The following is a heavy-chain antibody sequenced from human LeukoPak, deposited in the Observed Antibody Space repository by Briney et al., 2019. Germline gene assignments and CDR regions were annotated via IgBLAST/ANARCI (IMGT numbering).Heavy chain of an antibody. D-gene: IGHD2-2*01. CDR3: ARGDIVVVPAASLFDP. CDR2: INPNSGGT. V-gene: IGHV1-2*02. J-gene: IGHJ5*02. CDR1: GYTFTGYY. Sequence: VASVKVSCKASGYTFTGYYMHWVRQAPGQGLEWMGWINPNSGGTNYAQKFQGRVTMTRDTSISTAYMELSRLRSDDTAVYYCARGDIVVVPAASLFDPWGQGTLVTVSS.